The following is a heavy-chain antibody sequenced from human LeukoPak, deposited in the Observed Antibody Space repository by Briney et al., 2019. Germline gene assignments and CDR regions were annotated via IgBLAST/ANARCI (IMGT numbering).Heavy chain of an antibody. CDR1: GGSISSYY. Sequence: SETLSLTCTVSGGSISSYYWSWIRQPPGKGLEWIGYIYYSGSTNYNPSLKSRVTISVDTSKNQFSLKLSSVTAADTAVYYCARGNGGWYKDGKADAFDIWGQGTMVTVSS. V-gene: IGHV4-59*12. CDR2: IYYSGST. D-gene: IGHD6-19*01. CDR3: ARGNGGWYKDGKADAFDI. J-gene: IGHJ3*02.